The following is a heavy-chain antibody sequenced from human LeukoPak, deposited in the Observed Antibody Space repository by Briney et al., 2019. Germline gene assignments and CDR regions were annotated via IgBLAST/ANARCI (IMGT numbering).Heavy chain of an antibody. Sequence: SETLSLTCTVSGGSISSYYWSWIRQPPGKGLEWIGYIYYSGSTNYNPSLKSRVTISVDTSKNQFSLKLSSVTAADTAVYYCARDLLGGGNPTKTYYYYYGMDVWGQGTTVTVSS. CDR2: IYYSGST. D-gene: IGHD4-23*01. V-gene: IGHV4-59*01. CDR3: ARDLLGGGNPTKTYYYYYGMDV. CDR1: GGSISSYY. J-gene: IGHJ6*02.